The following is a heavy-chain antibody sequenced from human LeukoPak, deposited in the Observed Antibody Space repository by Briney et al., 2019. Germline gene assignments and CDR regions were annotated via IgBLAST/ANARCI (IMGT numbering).Heavy chain of an antibody. V-gene: IGHV3-74*01. J-gene: IGHJ3*02. CDR2: IKTDGSIT. CDR3: ARDEFI. CDR1: GFSFSVYW. Sequence: QAGGSLRLSCAASGFSFSVYWMHWVRHAPGKGPVWVSRIKTDGSITDYADSVKGRFTISRDNAKNTLYLQMNSLRAEDTAVYYCARDEFIWGRGTMVTVSS.